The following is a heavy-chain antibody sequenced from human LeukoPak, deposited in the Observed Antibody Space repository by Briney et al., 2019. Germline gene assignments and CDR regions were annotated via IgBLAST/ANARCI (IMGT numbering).Heavy chain of an antibody. J-gene: IGHJ4*02. CDR1: GGSISNYY. V-gene: IGHV4-59*08. CDR3: ATFSDYGGNFFDY. CDR2: IYYSGST. D-gene: IGHD4-23*01. Sequence: SETLSLTCTVSGGSISNYYWSWLRQPPGKGLEWIGYIYYSGSTTYNPSLKSQVTISLDTSENQFSLRLRSVTAADTAVYYCATFSDYGGNFFDYWGQGTLVTISS.